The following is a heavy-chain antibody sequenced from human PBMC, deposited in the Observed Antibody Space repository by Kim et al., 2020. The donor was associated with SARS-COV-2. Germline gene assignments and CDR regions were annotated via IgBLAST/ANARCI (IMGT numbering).Heavy chain of an antibody. CDR2: IYPGDSDT. CDR1: GYSFTSYW. Sequence: GESLKISCKGSGYSFTSYWIGWVRQMLGKGLEWMGIIYPGDSDTRYSPSLQGQITISAHKSISTAYLQWRSLKASDTAMYYCASRMGYGEGWVDYWGQGTLVTVSS. V-gene: IGHV5-51*01. D-gene: IGHD4-17*01. CDR3: ASRMGYGEGWVDY. J-gene: IGHJ4*02.